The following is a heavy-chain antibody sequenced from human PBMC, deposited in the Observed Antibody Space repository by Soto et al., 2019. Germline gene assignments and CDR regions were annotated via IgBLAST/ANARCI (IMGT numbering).Heavy chain of an antibody. CDR1: GGSISSYY. CDR3: ARHSWGHSSSSVDY. Sequence: PSETQSLTCTVSGGSISSYYWSWIRQPPGKGLEWIGYIYYSGSTNYNPSLKSRVTISVDTSKNQFSLKLSSVTAADTAVYYCARHSWGHSSSSVDYWGQGTLVTVSS. CDR2: IYYSGST. D-gene: IGHD6-6*01. V-gene: IGHV4-59*08. J-gene: IGHJ4*02.